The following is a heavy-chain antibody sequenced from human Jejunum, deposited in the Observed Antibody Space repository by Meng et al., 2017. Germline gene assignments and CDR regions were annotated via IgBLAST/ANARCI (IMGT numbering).Heavy chain of an antibody. D-gene: IGHD3-16*01. Sequence: GESLKISCAASGFTCSNAWMSWVRQAPGKGLEWGGHIKGDGSEKLYVDTVKGRFSMSRDNDKNSLYLQMNSLRAEDTALYYCARLRGCHVDSWGQGTLVTVSS. CDR1: GFTCSNAW. CDR3: ARLRGCHVDS. V-gene: IGHV3-7*01. J-gene: IGHJ4*02. CDR2: IKGDGSEK.